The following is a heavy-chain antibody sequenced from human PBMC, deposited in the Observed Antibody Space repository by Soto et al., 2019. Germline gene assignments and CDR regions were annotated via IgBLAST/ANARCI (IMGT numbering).Heavy chain of an antibody. Sequence: EVQLVESGGGLVQPGRSLRLSCAASGFTFDDYAMHWVRQAPGKGLEWVSGISWNSGSIGYADSVKGRFTISIDNAKYSLYLQMNSLRAEDTALYYCAQDTGECFDYWGQGTLVTVSS. CDR2: ISWNSGSI. V-gene: IGHV3-9*01. CDR1: GFTFDDYA. CDR3: AQDTGECFDY. J-gene: IGHJ4*02. D-gene: IGHD3-10*01.